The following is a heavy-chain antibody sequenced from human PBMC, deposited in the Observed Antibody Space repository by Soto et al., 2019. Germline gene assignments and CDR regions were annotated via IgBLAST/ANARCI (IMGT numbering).Heavy chain of an antibody. Sequence: QVQLVQSGAEVKKPGSSVKVSCKASGGTFSSYAISWVRQAPGQGLEWMGGIIPIFGTANYAQKFQGRVTITADESTSIAYMELSSLRSEDTAVYYCAMGGYCSSTSCAPRYYYGMDVWGQGTTVTVSS. CDR1: GGTFSSYA. CDR2: IIPIFGTA. D-gene: IGHD2-2*01. V-gene: IGHV1-69*01. CDR3: AMGGYCSSTSCAPRYYYGMDV. J-gene: IGHJ6*02.